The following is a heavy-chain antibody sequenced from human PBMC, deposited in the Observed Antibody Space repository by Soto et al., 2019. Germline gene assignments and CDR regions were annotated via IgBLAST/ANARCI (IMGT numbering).Heavy chain of an antibody. V-gene: IGHV1-3*01. D-gene: IGHD3-10*01. J-gene: IGHJ4*02. CDR2: INDGNGNT. CDR1: GYTFTSYA. CDR3: AGEYGSRSPLYYFDY. Sequence: QVQLVQSGAEVKKPGASVKVSCKASGYTFTSYAMHWVRQAPGQRLEWMGWINDGNGNTKYSQKFQGRVTITRDTSQITDNMGQISMRSEDAAVYYCAGEYGSRSPLYYFDYGFQGNQVTVSS.